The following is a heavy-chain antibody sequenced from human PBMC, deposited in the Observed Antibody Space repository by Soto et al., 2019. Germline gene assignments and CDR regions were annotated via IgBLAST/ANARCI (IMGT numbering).Heavy chain of an antibody. Sequence: QVQLVESGGGVVQPGRSLRLSCVGSAFTFSDYAIHWVRQGPGKGLDWVAAISYDGIGTDYADSVKGRFTISRDNSKNTLYLQMNSLTVEHTAVYYCARDARIGTDWYFDLWGRGTLVTVSS. D-gene: IGHD1-26*01. CDR3: ARDARIGTDWYFDL. J-gene: IGHJ2*01. CDR2: ISYDGIGT. V-gene: IGHV3-30-3*01. CDR1: AFTFSDYA.